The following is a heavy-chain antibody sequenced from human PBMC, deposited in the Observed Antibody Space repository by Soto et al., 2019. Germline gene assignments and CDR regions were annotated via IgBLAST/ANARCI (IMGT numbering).Heavy chain of an antibody. Sequence: QVQLVQSGAEVKKPGSSVKVSCKASGGTFSSYAISWVRQAPGQGLEWMGGIIRIFGTANYAQKFQGRVTTXAXEXXSTAYMELSSLRSEDTAVYYCAGPGDYYYYYGMDVWGQGTTVTVSS. CDR3: AGPGDYYYYYGMDV. V-gene: IGHV1-69*12. J-gene: IGHJ6*02. CDR1: GGTFSSYA. CDR2: IIRIFGTA.